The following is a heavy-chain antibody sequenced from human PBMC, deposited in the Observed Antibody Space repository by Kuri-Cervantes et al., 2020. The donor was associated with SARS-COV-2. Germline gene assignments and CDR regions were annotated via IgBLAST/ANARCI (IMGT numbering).Heavy chain of an antibody. CDR2: IHRTGTT. J-gene: IGHJ4*02. CDR3: AFSYGTGSYFY. D-gene: IGHD3-10*01. CDR1: GGSISSSNW. V-gene: IGHV4-4*02. Sequence: SETLSLTCAVSGGSISSSNWWSWVRQPPGRGLEWIGEIHRTGTTNYNPPLESRVTISVDRSKNQFSLTLRSVTAADTAVYYCAFSYGTGSYFYWGQGTLVTVSS.